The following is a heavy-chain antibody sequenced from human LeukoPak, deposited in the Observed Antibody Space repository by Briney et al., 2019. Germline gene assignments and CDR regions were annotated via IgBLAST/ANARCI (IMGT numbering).Heavy chain of an antibody. CDR3: ARVSAAGMFYYYYGMDV. J-gene: IGHJ6*02. Sequence: GGSLRLSCAASGFTFSSYAMHWVRQAPGKGLEWVAVISCDGSNKYYADSVKGRFAISRDNSKNTLYLQMSRLRAEDTAVYYCARVSAAGMFYYYYGMDVWGQGTTVTVSS. V-gene: IGHV3-30*09. D-gene: IGHD6-13*01. CDR2: ISCDGSNK. CDR1: GFTFSSYA.